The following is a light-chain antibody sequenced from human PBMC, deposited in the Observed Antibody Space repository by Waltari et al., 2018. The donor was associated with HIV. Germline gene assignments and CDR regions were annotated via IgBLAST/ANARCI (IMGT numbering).Light chain of an antibody. V-gene: IGLV2-14*03. CDR2: DVN. CDR3: CSYTTSGTWV. Sequence: QSALTQPASVSGSPGQSITVSCSGTASDLRAYNYVSWFQQHPDKAPQLLIFDVNKRPSGVSNRFSGSKSGSTASLTISGLQPDDEADYFCCSYTTSGTWVCGGGTRVTVL. J-gene: IGLJ3*02. CDR1: ASDLRAYNY.